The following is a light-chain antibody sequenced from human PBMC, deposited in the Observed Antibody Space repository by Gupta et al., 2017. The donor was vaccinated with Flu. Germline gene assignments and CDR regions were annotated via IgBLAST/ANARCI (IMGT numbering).Light chain of an antibody. CDR3: QQFGSGPCT. CDR2: GAS. J-gene: IGKJ2*02. V-gene: IGKV1-39*01. Sequence: GDRVPTTCRGKPAPNNYLNWYQQKPGKAPRLLISGASTRQSGVPARFSGSGSGTDFTLTISRLEPEDFATYYCQQFGSGPCTFGQGTKLEIK. CDR1: PAPNNY.